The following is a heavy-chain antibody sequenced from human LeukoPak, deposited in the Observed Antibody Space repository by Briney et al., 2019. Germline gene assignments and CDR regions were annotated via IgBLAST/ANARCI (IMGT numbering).Heavy chain of an antibody. D-gene: IGHD3-10*01. CDR3: ARQITMVRGVIVYFDY. Sequence: GESLKISCKGSGYSFTSYWIGWVRQMPGKGLEWIGINYPGDSDTRYSPSFQGQVTISADKSISTAYLQWSSLNASDTAMYYCARQITMVRGVIVYFDYWGQGTLVTVSS. J-gene: IGHJ4*02. CDR1: GYSFTSYW. CDR2: NYPGDSDT. V-gene: IGHV5-51*01.